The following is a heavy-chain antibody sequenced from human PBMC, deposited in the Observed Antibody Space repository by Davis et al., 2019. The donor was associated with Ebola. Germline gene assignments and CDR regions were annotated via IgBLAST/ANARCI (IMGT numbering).Heavy chain of an antibody. D-gene: IGHD3-10*01. CDR1: GFTVSSNY. CDR3: ARASYPPRYSGMDV. CDR2: IYSGGST. Sequence: GGSLRLSCAASGFTVSSNYMSWVRQAPGKGLEWVSVIYSGGSTYYADSVKGRFTISRDNSKNTLYLQMNSLRAEDTAVYYCARASYPPRYSGMDVWGQGTTVTVSS. V-gene: IGHV3-66*01. J-gene: IGHJ6*02.